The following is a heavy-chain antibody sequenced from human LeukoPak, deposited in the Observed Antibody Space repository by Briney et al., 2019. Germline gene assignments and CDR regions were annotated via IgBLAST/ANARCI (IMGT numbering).Heavy chain of an antibody. V-gene: IGHV3-21*01. Sequence: GGSLRLSCAASGFTFSNYAFHWVRQAPGKGLEWVSSISSSSSYIYYADSVKGRFTISRDNAKNSLYLQMNSLRAEDTAVYYCARGGSGYSYGKIDSWGQGILVTVSS. CDR3: ARGGSGYSYGKIDS. CDR1: GFTFSNYA. J-gene: IGHJ4*02. D-gene: IGHD5-18*01. CDR2: ISSSSSYI.